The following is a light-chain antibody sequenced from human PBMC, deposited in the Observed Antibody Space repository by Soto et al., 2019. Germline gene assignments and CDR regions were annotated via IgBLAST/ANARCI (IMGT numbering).Light chain of an antibody. J-gene: IGKJ1*01. CDR2: KAT. Sequence: DIQMTQSPSTLSASVGDRVTITCRASQTVSTWLAWYQQKPGKAPKLLIYKATDLVSGAPSRFRGSTYGTEFNSTIYSLQREGFATYCCQQYNTYWTFGQGTEVEAK. V-gene: IGKV1-5*03. CDR3: QQYNTYWT. CDR1: QTVSTW.